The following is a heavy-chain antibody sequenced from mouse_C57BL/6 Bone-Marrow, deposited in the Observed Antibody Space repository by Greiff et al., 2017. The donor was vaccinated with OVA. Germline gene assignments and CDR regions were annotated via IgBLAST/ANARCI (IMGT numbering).Heavy chain of an antibody. V-gene: IGHV2-5*01. D-gene: IGHD1-1*01. CDR3: AKNIYYGSSHWYFDV. J-gene: IGHJ1*03. CDR1: GFSLTSYG. CDR2: IWRGGST. Sequence: QVHVKQSGPGLVQPSQSLSITCTVSGFSLTSYGVHWVRQSPGKGLEWLGVIWRGGSTDYNAAFMSRLSITKDNSKSQVFFKMNSLQADDTAIYYCAKNIYYGSSHWYFDVWGTGTTVTVSS.